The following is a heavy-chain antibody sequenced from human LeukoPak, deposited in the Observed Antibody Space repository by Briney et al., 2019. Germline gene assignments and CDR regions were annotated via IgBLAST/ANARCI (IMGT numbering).Heavy chain of an antibody. D-gene: IGHD6-6*01. CDR3: ARAIEARLGYLWFDP. Sequence: GGSLRLSCAASGFTFSSYAMSWVRQAPGKGLEWVSAISGSGGSTYYADSVKGRFTISRDNSKNTLYLQMNSLRAEDTAFYYCARAIEARLGYLWFDPWGQGALVTVSS. CDR1: GFTFSSYA. J-gene: IGHJ5*02. CDR2: ISGSGGST. V-gene: IGHV3-23*01.